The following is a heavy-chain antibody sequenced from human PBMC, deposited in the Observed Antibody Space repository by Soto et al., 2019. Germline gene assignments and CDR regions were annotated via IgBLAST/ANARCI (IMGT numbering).Heavy chain of an antibody. D-gene: IGHD5-12*01. Sequence: ASVKVSCKASGGTFNNYPITWVRQAPGEGLEWMGGSIPIFGTADYAQKFQGRVTISVDESTSTAYMELSSLRSEDTAVYYCARGRGYSGDDHYYYFDMDVWGQGTTVTVSS. J-gene: IGHJ6*02. V-gene: IGHV1-69*13. CDR2: SIPIFGTA. CDR1: GGTFNNYP. CDR3: ARGRGYSGDDHYYYFDMDV.